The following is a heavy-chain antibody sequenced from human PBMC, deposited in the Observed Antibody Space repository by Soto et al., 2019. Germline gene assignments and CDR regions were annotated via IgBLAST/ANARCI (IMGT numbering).Heavy chain of an antibody. CDR1: GFTFSSYG. CDR3: AKEGDILTGPNFDY. J-gene: IGHJ4*02. V-gene: IGHV3-30*18. D-gene: IGHD3-9*01. CDR2: ISYDGSNK. Sequence: QVQLVESGGGVVQPGRSLRLSCAASGFTFSSYGMHWVRQAPGKGLEWVAVISYDGSNKYYADSVKGRFTISRDNSKNTLYLQMSSLRAEDTAVYYCAKEGDILTGPNFDYWGQGTLVTVSS.